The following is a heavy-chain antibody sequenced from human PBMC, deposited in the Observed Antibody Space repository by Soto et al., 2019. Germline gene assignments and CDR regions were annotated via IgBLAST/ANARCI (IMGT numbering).Heavy chain of an antibody. V-gene: IGHV4-59*08. D-gene: IGHD2-21*02. Sequence: SETLSLTCTVSGGSISNHYWNWLRQPPGRGLEWIGCVYNSGSTIYNPSLESRVTISVDTSKNQFSLSLSSVTAADTAVYYCARHGVPSSDSRWFDPWGQGTLVTVSS. CDR1: GGSISNHY. CDR2: VYNSGST. CDR3: ARHGVPSSDSRWFDP. J-gene: IGHJ5*02.